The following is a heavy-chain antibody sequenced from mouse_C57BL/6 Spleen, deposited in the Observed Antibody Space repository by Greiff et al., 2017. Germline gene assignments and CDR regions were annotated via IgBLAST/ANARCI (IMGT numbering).Heavy chain of an antibody. CDR3: ARRGYGSISWYFDV. CDR1: GYTFTSYW. D-gene: IGHD1-1*01. V-gene: IGHV1-50*01. J-gene: IGHJ1*03. CDR2: IDPSDSYT. Sequence: QVQLQQPGAELVKPGASVKLSCKASGYTFTSYWMQWVKQRPGQGLEWIGEIDPSDSYTNYNQKFKGKATLTVDTSSSTAYMQLSSLTSEDSAVYYCARRGYGSISWYFDVWGTGTTVTVSS.